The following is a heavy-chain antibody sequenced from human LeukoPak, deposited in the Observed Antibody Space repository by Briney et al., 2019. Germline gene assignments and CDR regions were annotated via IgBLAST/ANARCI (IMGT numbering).Heavy chain of an antibody. D-gene: IGHD6-13*01. Sequence: ASVKVSCKASGYTFTGYYMHWVRQAPGQGLEWMGWINPNSGGTNYAQKFQGRVTMTRDTSISTAYMELSRLRSDDTAVYYCARDPYSSSWYRALDYYYYYGMDVWGQGTTVIVSS. J-gene: IGHJ6*02. CDR2: INPNSGGT. V-gene: IGHV1-2*02. CDR1: GYTFTGYY. CDR3: ARDPYSSSWYRALDYYYYYGMDV.